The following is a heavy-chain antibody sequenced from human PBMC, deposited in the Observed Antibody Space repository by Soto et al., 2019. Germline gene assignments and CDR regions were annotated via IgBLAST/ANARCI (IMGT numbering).Heavy chain of an antibody. J-gene: IGHJ4*02. CDR2: ISAYNGNT. D-gene: IGHD2-2*01. CDR1: GYTFTSYG. CDR3: ARAQIVLVPAYYSPFDY. Sequence: QVQLVQSGAEVKKPGASVKVSCKASGYTFTSYGISWVRQAPGQGLEWMGWISAYNGNTNYAQKLQGRVTMTTDTSTSTAYMELRSLRSDDTAVYYCARAQIVLVPAYYSPFDYWGQGTLVTVSS. V-gene: IGHV1-18*01.